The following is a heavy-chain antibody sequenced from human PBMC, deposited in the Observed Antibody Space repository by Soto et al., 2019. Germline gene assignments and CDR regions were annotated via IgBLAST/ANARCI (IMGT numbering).Heavy chain of an antibody. J-gene: IGHJ4*02. CDR3: AKMVGATLVDY. CDR1: GASISSTSSGDW. CDR2: IHHSGNN. Sequence: QVQLQESGPGLVKPSGTLSLTCTVSGASISSTSSGDWWSWVRQPPGKGLEWIGEIHHSGNNNYNPSLKSRVTMSVDKSKNQFSLRLSSVTAADTAVYYCAKMVGATLVDYWGQGTRVTVSS. D-gene: IGHD1-26*01. V-gene: IGHV4-4*02.